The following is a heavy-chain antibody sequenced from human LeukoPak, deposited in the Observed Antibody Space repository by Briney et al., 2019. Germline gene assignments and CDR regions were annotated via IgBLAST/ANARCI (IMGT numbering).Heavy chain of an antibody. CDR1: GGTFSSYA. J-gene: IGHJ4*02. CDR3: ARALRITIFGVVKVYFDY. CDR2: IIPIFGTA. Sequence: ASVKVSCKASGGTFSSYAISWVRQAPGQGLEWMGGIIPIFGTANYAQKFQGRVTITRDTSISTAYMELSSLRSEDTAVYYCARALRITIFGVVKVYFDYWGQGTLVTVSS. D-gene: IGHD3-3*01. V-gene: IGHV1-69*05.